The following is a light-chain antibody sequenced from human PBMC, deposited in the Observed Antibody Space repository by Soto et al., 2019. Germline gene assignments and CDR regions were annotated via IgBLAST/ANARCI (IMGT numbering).Light chain of an antibody. V-gene: IGLV2-14*01. CDR3: SSYTIISPHVV. Sequence: QSALTQPASVSGSPGQSITISCTGTSSDVGGYNYVSWYQQHPGKAPKLMIYDVSNRPSGVSNRFSGSKSGNTASLTISGLQAEDEADYYCSSYTIISPHVVFGGGTKLTV. CDR2: DVS. J-gene: IGLJ2*01. CDR1: SSDVGGYNY.